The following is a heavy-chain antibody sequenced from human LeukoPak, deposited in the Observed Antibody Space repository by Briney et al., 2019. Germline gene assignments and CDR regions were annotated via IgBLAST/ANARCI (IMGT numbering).Heavy chain of an antibody. J-gene: IGHJ4*02. D-gene: IGHD6-19*01. CDR1: GYTFTGYY. Sequence: ASVKVSCKASGYTFTGYYMHWVRQAPGQGLEWMGRINPNSGGTNYAQKFQGRATMTRDTSISTAYMELSRLRSDDTAVYYCARGRTVADTIDYWGQGTLVTVSS. CDR3: ARGRTVADTIDY. CDR2: INPNSGGT. V-gene: IGHV1-2*06.